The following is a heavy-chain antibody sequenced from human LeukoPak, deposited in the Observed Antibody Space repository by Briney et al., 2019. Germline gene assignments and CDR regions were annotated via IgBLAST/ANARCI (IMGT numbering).Heavy chain of an antibody. D-gene: IGHD1-1*01. CDR3: ARLMGAGTTAGAKRESDY. V-gene: IGHV4-39*01. CDR2: IYYSGST. Sequence: SETLSLTCTVSGGSISSSSYYWGWIHQPPGKGLEWLGSIYYSGSTYYNPSLKSRVTISVDTSKNQFSLKLSSVTAADTAVYYCARLMGAGTTAGAKRESDYWGQGTLVTVSS. CDR1: GGSISSSSYY. J-gene: IGHJ4*02.